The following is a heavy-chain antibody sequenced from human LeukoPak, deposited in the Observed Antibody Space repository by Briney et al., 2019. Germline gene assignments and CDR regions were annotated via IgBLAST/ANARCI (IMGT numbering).Heavy chain of an antibody. CDR2: IYTSGST. CDR1: GGSISNYY. CDR3: ARAWYYDSSGYQQLNDAFDI. J-gene: IGHJ3*02. V-gene: IGHV4-4*07. Sequence: SETLSLTCTVSGGSISNYYWSWIRQPPGKGLEWIGRIYTSGSTNYNPSLKSRVTMSVDTSKNQFSLKLSSVTAADTAVYYCARAWYYDSSGYQQLNDAFDIWGQGTMVTVSS. D-gene: IGHD3-22*01.